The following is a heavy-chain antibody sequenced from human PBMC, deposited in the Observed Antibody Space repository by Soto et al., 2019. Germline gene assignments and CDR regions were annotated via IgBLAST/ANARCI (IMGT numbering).Heavy chain of an antibody. Sequence: GGSLRLSCAVSGFTFSSYAMNWVRQAPGKGLEWVSAISGSGDNTYYADSVKGRFTISRDNSKNTLYLQMNSLRAEDTAVYYCAKRTMFDSWGQGTLVTVSS. D-gene: IGHD3-10*01. J-gene: IGHJ4*02. V-gene: IGHV3-23*01. CDR1: GFTFSSYA. CDR3: AKRTMFDS. CDR2: ISGSGDNT.